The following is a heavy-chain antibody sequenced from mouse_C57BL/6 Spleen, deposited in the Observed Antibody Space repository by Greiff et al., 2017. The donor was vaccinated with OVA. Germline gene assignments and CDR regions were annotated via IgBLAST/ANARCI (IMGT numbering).Heavy chain of an antibody. D-gene: IGHD4-1*01. CDR2: INPSTGGT. J-gene: IGHJ2*01. CDR1: GYSFTGYY. CDR3: ASGTDDFDY. V-gene: IGHV1-42*01. Sequence: VQLQQSGPELVKPGASVKISCKASGYSFTGYYMNWVKQSPEKSLEWIGEINPSTGGTTYNQKFKAKATLTVDKSSSTAYMQLKSLTSEDSAVYYCASGTDDFDYWGQGTTLTVSS.